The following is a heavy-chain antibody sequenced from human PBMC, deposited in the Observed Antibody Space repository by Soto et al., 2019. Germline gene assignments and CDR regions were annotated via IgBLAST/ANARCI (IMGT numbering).Heavy chain of an antibody. CDR1: GFTFSSYS. J-gene: IGHJ6*03. Sequence: EVQLVESGGGLVQPGGSLRLSCAASGFTFSSYSMNWVRQAPGKGLEWVSSISSSSSYIYYADSVKGRFTISRDNAKNSLYLQMNSLRAEDTAVYYCARDRPVFGVERYYYYMDVWGKGTTVTVSS. CDR2: ISSSSSYI. CDR3: ARDRPVFGVERYYYYMDV. D-gene: IGHD3-3*01. V-gene: IGHV3-21*01.